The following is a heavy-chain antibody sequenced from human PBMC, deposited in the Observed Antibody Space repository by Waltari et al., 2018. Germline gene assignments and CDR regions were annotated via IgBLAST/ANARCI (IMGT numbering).Heavy chain of an antibody. CDR2: FKFGNGEI. J-gene: IGHJ6*02. CDR3: GKDLTPGGLDV. D-gene: IGHD1-1*01. Sequence: EVQLVESGGGLAQPGGSLKLSCVVSGSLLTHYAIHWVRQVPGRGIEWVSGFKFGNGEIGYADSVRGRFTISTDAAKNSVFLQMDSLRPEDTALYYCGKDLTPGGLDVLGQGTAVTVAS. V-gene: IGHV3-9*01. CDR1: GSLLTHYA.